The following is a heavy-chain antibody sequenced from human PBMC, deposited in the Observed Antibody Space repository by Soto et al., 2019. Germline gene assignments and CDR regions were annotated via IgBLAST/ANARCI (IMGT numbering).Heavy chain of an antibody. J-gene: IGHJ4*02. Sequence: PSETLSLTCTVSGVSINSDDYYWTWIRQPPGKGLEWIGYIYYNGRTSYNPSLQSRVTISIDTSNNHFSLKLNSVSAADSAVYYCARDRSNSPDYFDHWGQGTLVTVSS. CDR2: IYYNGRT. V-gene: IGHV4-30-4*01. D-gene: IGHD6-6*01. CDR3: ARDRSNSPDYFDH. CDR1: GVSINSDDYY.